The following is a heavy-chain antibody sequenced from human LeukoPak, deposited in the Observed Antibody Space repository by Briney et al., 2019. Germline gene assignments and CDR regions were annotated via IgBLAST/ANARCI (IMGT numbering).Heavy chain of an antibody. V-gene: IGHV1-69*04. CDR2: IIPILGIA. D-gene: IGHD6-25*01. CDR3: ARVSATPGPDAFDI. CDR1: GGTFSSYA. Sequence: VASVKVSRNASGGTFSSYAISWVRQAPGQGLEWMGRIIPILGIANYAQKFQGRVTITADKSTSTAYMELSSLRSAHTAVYYCARVSATPGPDAFDIWAKGQWSPSLQ. J-gene: IGHJ3*02.